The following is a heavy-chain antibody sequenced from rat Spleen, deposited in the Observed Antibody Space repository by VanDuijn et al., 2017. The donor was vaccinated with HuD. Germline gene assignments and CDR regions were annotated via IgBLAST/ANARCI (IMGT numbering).Heavy chain of an antibody. D-gene: IGHD4-3*01. J-gene: IGHJ4*01. CDR2: IWTGGGT. Sequence: QVQLKESGPGLVQPSQTLSLTCTVSGFSPTNYHVSWVRQPPGKGLEWMGVIWTGGGTNYNSAVKSRLSISRDTSKNQVLLKMNSLQPEDTGTYYCARHLREASGVMDAWGQGASVTVSS. V-gene: IGHV2-43*01. CDR3: ARHLREASGVMDA. CDR1: GFSPTNYH.